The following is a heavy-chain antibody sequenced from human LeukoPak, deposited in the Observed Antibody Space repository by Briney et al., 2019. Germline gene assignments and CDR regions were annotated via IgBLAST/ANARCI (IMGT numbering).Heavy chain of an antibody. Sequence: SETLSLTCTVSGYSISSGYYWGWMRQHPGKGLEGSGRIYHGGSTYYNPSLKSRLTITVATSKNQFSLKLSSVTAADTAAYYCARVAPQTYYDFWSGYPYLNWFDPWGQGTLVTVSS. CDR1: GYSISSGYY. CDR2: IYHGGST. CDR3: ARVAPQTYYDFWSGYPYLNWFDP. J-gene: IGHJ5*02. D-gene: IGHD3-3*01. V-gene: IGHV4-38-2*02.